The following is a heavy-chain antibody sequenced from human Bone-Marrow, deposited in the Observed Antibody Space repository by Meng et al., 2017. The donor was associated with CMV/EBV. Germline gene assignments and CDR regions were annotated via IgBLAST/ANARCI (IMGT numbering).Heavy chain of an antibody. V-gene: IGHV3-49*04. CDR1: GFTFGDYA. CDR2: LIGKSNGGTT. CDR3: RMTSPRAYWYFDL. Sequence: GESLKISCAASGFTFGDYAMSWVRQAPGKGLEWVGFLIGKSNGGTTEYAATVKGRFHISRDDSKSIAYLEMNSLKIEDTTVYYCRMTSPRAYWYFDLWGRGTLVAVSS. J-gene: IGHJ2*01. D-gene: IGHD2-21*02.